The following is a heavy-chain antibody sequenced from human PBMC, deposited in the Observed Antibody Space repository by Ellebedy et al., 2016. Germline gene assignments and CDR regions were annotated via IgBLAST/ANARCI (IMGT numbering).Heavy chain of an antibody. J-gene: IGHJ4*02. V-gene: IGHV3-23*01. CDR1: GFTFSNFF. Sequence: GESLKISCATSGFTFSNFFMSWVRQTPGKGLEWVSTISGDGGSTYIADSVKGRFTISRDNSKNTMFLQMNSLRADDTAVYYCRQGHYADYWGQGTLATVSS. CDR2: ISGDGGST. CDR3: RQGHYADY.